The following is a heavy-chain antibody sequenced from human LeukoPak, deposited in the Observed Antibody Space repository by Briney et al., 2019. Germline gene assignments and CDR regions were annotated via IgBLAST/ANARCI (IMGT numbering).Heavy chain of an antibody. D-gene: IGHD5-18*01. CDR3: ARGPSQTRGYNYGHFDY. Sequence: QPGGSLRLSCAASGFTFSSYTMHWVRQAPGKGLEYVSTVSSNGGSTYYANSVKGRFTISRDNSKNTLYLQMGSLRPEDMAVYYCARGPSQTRGYNYGHFDYWGQGTLVTVSS. CDR2: VSSNGGST. CDR1: GFTFSSYT. J-gene: IGHJ4*02. V-gene: IGHV3-64*01.